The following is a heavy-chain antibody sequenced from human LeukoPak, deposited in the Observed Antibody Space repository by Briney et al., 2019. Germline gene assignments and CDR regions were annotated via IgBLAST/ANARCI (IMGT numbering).Heavy chain of an antibody. V-gene: IGHV3-11*04. CDR2: ISSSGSTI. J-gene: IGHJ6*03. D-gene: IGHD2-2*01. Sequence: GGSLRLSCAASGFTFSDYYMSWIRQAPGKGLEWVSYISSSGSTIYYADSVKGRFTISRDNAKNSLYLQMNSLRAEDTAVYYCAKAGVPAVYYYYYMDVWGKGTTVTVSS. CDR1: GFTFSDYY. CDR3: AKAGVPAVYYYYYMDV.